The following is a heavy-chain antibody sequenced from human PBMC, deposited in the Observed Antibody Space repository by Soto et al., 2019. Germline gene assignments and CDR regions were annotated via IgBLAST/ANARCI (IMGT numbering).Heavy chain of an antibody. D-gene: IGHD2-2*01. CDR1: VSRMRTSGIC. V-gene: IGHV2-70*01. CDR2: IDWDDDK. J-gene: IGHJ6*02. CDR3: ARIQGYCSSTSCPYYYYYGMDV. Sequence: TQFITMTDTASVSRMRTSGICVNWIRQPPGKALEWLALIDWDDDKYYSTSLKTRLTISKDTSKNQVVLTMTNTDPVDTATYYCARIQGYCSSTSCPYYYYYGMDVWGEG.